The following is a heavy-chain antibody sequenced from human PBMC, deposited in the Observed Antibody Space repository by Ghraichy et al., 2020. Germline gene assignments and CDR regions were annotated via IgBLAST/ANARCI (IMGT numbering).Heavy chain of an antibody. CDR1: GGSFSGYY. CDR3: ARVRLLWFGELLEYAPIRAFDI. CDR2: INHSGST. V-gene: IGHV4-34*01. D-gene: IGHD3-10*01. Sequence: SETLSLTCAVYGGSFSGYYWSWIRQPPGKGLEWIGEINHSGSTNYNPSLKSRVTISVDTSKNQFSLKLSSVTAADTAVYYCARVRLLWFGELLEYAPIRAFDIWGQGTMVTVSS. J-gene: IGHJ3*02.